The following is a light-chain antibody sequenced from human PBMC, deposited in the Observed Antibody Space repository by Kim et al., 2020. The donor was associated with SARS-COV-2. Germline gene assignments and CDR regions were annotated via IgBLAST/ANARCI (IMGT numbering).Light chain of an antibody. CDR1: SVRGYD. J-gene: IGLJ3*02. V-gene: IGLV3-19*01. CDR3: NSRDSSGNHNWV. Sequence: GQEVRLTCQGESVRGYDASWYQPKPGQAPLLGIYGKNNRPSGIPDRFSGSSSGNTASLTLTGAQAEDEADYYCNSRDSSGNHNWVFGGGTQLTVL. CDR2: GKN.